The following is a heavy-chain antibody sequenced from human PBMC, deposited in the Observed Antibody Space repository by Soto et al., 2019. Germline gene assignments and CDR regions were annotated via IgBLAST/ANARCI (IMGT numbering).Heavy chain of an antibody. J-gene: IGHJ5*02. Sequence: GGSLRLSCAASGFTFSDYYMSWIRQAPGKGLEWVSYISSSSSYTNYADSVKGRFTISRDNAKNSLYLQMNSLRAEDTAVYYCARVEPENWFDPWGQGTLVTVSS. CDR1: GFTFSDYY. CDR2: ISSSSSYT. CDR3: ARVEPENWFDP. V-gene: IGHV3-11*06.